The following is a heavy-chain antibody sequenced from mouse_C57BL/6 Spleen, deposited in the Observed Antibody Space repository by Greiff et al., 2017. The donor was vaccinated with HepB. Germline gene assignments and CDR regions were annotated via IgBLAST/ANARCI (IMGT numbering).Heavy chain of an antibody. D-gene: IGHD1-1*01. V-gene: IGHV1-61*01. Sequence: QVQLQQPGAELVRPGSSVKLSCKASGYTFTSYWMDWVKQRPGQGLEWIGNIYPSDSETHYNQKFKDKATLTVDKSSSTAYMQLSSLTSEDSAVYYCARNYGSSPHFDYWGQGTTLTVSS. CDR2: IYPSDSET. J-gene: IGHJ2*01. CDR3: ARNYGSSPHFDY. CDR1: GYTFTSYW.